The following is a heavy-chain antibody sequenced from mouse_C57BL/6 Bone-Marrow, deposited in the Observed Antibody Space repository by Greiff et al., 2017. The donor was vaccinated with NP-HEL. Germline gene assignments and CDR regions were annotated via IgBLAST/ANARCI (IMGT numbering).Heavy chain of an antibody. CDR3: ARTDGNYPPWFAY. V-gene: IGHV2-9-1*01. CDR2: IWTGGGK. CDR1: GFSLTSYA. Sequence: VQLQESGPGLVAPSQSLTITCTVSGFSLTSYAISWVRQPPGKGLEWLGVIWTGGGKNYNSALKSRLSISKDNSKSKVFLKMNSLQTDDTARYYCARTDGNYPPWFAYWGQGTLVTVSA. J-gene: IGHJ3*01. D-gene: IGHD2-1*01.